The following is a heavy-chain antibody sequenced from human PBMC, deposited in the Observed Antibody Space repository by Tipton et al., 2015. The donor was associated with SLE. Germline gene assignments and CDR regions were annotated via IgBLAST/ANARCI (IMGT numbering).Heavy chain of an antibody. CDR3: ARDPRHQEYISSRFQFYLDV. CDR2: IYYSSYT. CDR1: GVSITNSY. Sequence: TLSLTCSVSGVSITNSYWSWIRQPPGKGLEWIGYIYYSSYTNYNPSLKSRVTTSFDRSKNQFSLELRSVTAADTAVYYCARDPRHQEYISSRFQFYLDVWGKGTTVNVSS. V-gene: IGHV4-4*08. D-gene: IGHD6-6*01. J-gene: IGHJ6*03.